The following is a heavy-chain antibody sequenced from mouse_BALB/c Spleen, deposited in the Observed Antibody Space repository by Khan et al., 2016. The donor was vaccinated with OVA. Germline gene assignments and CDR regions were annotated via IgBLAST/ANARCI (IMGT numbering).Heavy chain of an antibody. CDR3: AREWAAWFPY. CDR1: GYTFTDYN. Sequence: VQLQESGAELARPGASVKLSCKTSGYTFTDYNINWMRQRTGQGLEWIGEIYPGSDNTFYNEKFRGKATLTADKSSSTADMQLSSLTSEDSAVYFCAREWAAWFPYWGQGTLVTVSA. J-gene: IGHJ3*01. CDR2: IYPGSDNT. V-gene: IGHV1-77*01.